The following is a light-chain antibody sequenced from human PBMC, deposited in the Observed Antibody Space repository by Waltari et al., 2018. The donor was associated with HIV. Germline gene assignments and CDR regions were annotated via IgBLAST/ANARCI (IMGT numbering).Light chain of an antibody. Sequence: DIVMTQSPDSLAVSLGARATINCKSSQSVLYSSNNKNYLAWYQQRPGQPPKLLIYLASTRESGVPDRFSGSGSGTDFTLTISSLQAEDAAVYYCQQYDSTPLTFGGGTKVEI. J-gene: IGKJ4*01. CDR3: QQYDSTPLT. CDR1: QSVLYSSNNKNY. V-gene: IGKV4-1*01. CDR2: LAS.